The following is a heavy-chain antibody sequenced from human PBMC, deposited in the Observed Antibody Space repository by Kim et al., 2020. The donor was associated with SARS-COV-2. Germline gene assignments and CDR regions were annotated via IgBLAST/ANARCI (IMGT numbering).Heavy chain of an antibody. D-gene: IGHD6-13*01. CDR3: ARQGTSSWSDKWFDP. CDR2: INPVGGGST. Sequence: ASVKVSCKASGYTFTSYYIHWVRQAPGQGLEWMGIINPVGGGSTSSAQKFQDRVTMTRDTSTSTVYLELSSLRSEDTAVYYCARQGTSSWSDKWFDPWGQGTLVTVSS. V-gene: IGHV1-46*01. J-gene: IGHJ5*02. CDR1: GYTFTSYY.